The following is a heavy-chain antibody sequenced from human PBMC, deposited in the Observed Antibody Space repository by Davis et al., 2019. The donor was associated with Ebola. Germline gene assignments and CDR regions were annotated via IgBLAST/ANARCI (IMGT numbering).Heavy chain of an antibody. CDR2: IYHSGST. CDR3: ARAFVDFWSGYYDY. J-gene: IGHJ4*02. D-gene: IGHD3-3*01. Sequence: PSETLSLTCAVSGGSISSSNWWSWVRQPPGKGLEWIGEIYHSGSTNYNPSLKSRVTISVDKSKNQFSLKLSPVTAADTAVYYCARAFVDFWSGYYDYWGQGTLVTVSS. V-gene: IGHV4-4*02. CDR1: GGSISSSNW.